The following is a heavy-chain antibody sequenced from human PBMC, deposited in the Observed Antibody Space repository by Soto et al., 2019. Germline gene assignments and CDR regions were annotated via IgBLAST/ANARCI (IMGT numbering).Heavy chain of an antibody. CDR2: THNSGNT. J-gene: IGHJ4*01. D-gene: IGHD6-19*01. Sequence: SETLSLTCTVSGGSVSSDYWSWIRQPPGKGLEWIGYTHNSGNTDYNPSLKSRVTISLDASRNEFSLSLRSVTAADTAVYYCAKGGRYEDHWGHGTLVTVSS. CDR1: GGSVSSDY. CDR3: AKGGRYEDH. V-gene: IGHV4-59*08.